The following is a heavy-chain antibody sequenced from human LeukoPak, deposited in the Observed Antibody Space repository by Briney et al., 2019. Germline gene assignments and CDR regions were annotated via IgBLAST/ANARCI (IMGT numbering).Heavy chain of an antibody. Sequence: ASVKVSCKASGYTFTSYGISWVRQAPGQGLEWMGWMSAYNNNTNYAQKLQGRVTMTTDTSTTTAYMELRNLRSDDTAVYYCARVEYCNVGNCYFRPGAYWGQGTLVTVSS. CDR1: GYTFTSYG. J-gene: IGHJ4*02. CDR2: MSAYNNNT. V-gene: IGHV1-18*01. D-gene: IGHD2-15*01. CDR3: ARVEYCNVGNCYFRPGAY.